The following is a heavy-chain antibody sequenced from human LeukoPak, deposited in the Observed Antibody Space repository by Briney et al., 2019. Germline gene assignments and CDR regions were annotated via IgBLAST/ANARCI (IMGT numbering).Heavy chain of an antibody. CDR3: ARARPYDYVWGSYPQEGWFDP. D-gene: IGHD3-16*02. CDR2: IIPIFGTA. J-gene: IGHJ5*02. CDR1: GGTFSSYA. Sequence: GASVKVSCKASGGTFSSYAISWVRQAPGQGLEWMGGIIPIFGTANYAQKFQGRVTITADESTSTAYMELSSLRSEDTAVYYCARARPYDYVWGSYPQEGWFDPWGQGTLVTVSS. V-gene: IGHV1-69*13.